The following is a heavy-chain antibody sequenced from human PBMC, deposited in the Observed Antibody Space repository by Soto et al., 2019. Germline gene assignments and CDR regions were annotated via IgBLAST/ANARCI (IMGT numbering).Heavy chain of an antibody. CDR1: GYTFASYA. CDR3: ASSSGIAAAGTPYGMDV. V-gene: IGHV1-3*01. CDR2: INAGNGNT. D-gene: IGHD6-13*01. J-gene: IGHJ6*02. Sequence: GASVKVSCKASGYTFASYARHWVRQAPGQRLEWMGWINAGNGNTKYSQKFQGRVTITRDTSASTAYMELSSLRSDDTAVYYCASSSGIAAAGTPYGMDVWGQGTTVTVSS.